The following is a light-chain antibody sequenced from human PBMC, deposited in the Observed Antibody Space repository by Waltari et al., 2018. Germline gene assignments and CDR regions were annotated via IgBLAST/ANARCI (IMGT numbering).Light chain of an antibody. CDR2: AAS. Sequence: EIVLTQSPATLSLSPGERATLSCRASQSVSSNLAWYQHKPGQTPRLLIYAASNRATGIPARFSGSGSGTDFTLTISSLEPEDFAVYYCQQRSNWPLTFGGGTKVEIK. V-gene: IGKV3-11*01. J-gene: IGKJ4*01. CDR1: QSVSSN. CDR3: QQRSNWPLT.